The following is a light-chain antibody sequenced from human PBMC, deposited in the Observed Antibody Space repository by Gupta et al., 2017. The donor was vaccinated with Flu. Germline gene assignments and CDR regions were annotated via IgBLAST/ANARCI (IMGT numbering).Light chain of an antibody. Sequence: QLVLTQSPSASASLGASAKLTCPLSSGHSSYAIAWHQQQPEKGPRYLMKLNSDGSHSKGDGIPDRFSGSSSGAERYLTIASLQSEDEADYYCQTWGTGMVFGGGTKLTGL. CDR1: SGHSSYA. CDR3: QTWGTGMV. CDR2: LNSDGSH. J-gene: IGLJ2*01. V-gene: IGLV4-69*01.